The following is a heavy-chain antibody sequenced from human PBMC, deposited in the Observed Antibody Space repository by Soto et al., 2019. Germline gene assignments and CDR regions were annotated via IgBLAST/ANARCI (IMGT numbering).Heavy chain of an antibody. D-gene: IGHD2-8*01. CDR3: VMNNGGFDY. V-gene: IGHV1-46*03. CDR1: AYTFTNNY. Sequence: DSVNGSCKTSAYTFTNNYRHWVRQAPGQGLEWMGMIYPNGGTTDYAQKFQGRVTMTSDTSTTTVYMELSSLTADDRAVYYCVMNNGGFDYWGQGTVVTVSS. CDR2: IYPNGGTT. J-gene: IGHJ4*02.